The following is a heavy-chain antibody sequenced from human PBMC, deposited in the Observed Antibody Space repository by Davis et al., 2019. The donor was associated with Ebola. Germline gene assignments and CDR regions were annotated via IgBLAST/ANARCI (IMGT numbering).Heavy chain of an antibody. CDR2: INPNSGGT. CDR1: GYIFTTYD. CDR3: ARDGTSAAGAPFGY. J-gene: IGHJ4*02. D-gene: IGHD6-13*01. V-gene: IGHV1-2*04. Sequence: AASVKVSCKASGYIFTTYDINWVRQATGQGLEWMGWINPNSGGTNYAQKFQGWVTMTRDTSISTAYMELSRLRSDDTAVYYCARDGTSAAGAPFGYWGQGTLVTVSS.